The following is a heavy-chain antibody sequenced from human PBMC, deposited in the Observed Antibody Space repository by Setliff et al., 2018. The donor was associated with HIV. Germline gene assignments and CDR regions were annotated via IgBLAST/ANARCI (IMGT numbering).Heavy chain of an antibody. Sequence: ASVKVSCKASGYTFTSYGISWVRQAPGQGLEWMGWISAYNGNTNYAQKLQGRVTMTTDTSTSTAYMELSSLRSEDTAVYYCARGRYYYDSSGYYDSRFPNPIDAFDIWGQGTMVTVSS. CDR1: GYTFTSYG. CDR2: ISAYNGNT. D-gene: IGHD3-22*01. J-gene: IGHJ3*02. CDR3: ARGRYYYDSSGYYDSRFPNPIDAFDI. V-gene: IGHV1-18*01.